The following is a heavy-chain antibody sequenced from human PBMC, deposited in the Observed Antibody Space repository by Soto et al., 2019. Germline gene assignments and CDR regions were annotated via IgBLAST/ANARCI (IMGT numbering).Heavy chain of an antibody. CDR1: GFTFSDYA. J-gene: IGHJ4*02. Sequence: EVQLLESGGGLVQPGGSLKLSCAASGFTFSDYAMSWVRQAPGKGLEWVSSITGGGSGTYYADSVKGRVTISRDNSENTLFLQMNSLRVEDTAVYYCTKQPGSAPSSVDCWGQGILVTVSS. CDR3: TKQPGSAPSSVDC. D-gene: IGHD3-22*01. CDR2: ITGGGSGT. V-gene: IGHV3-23*01.